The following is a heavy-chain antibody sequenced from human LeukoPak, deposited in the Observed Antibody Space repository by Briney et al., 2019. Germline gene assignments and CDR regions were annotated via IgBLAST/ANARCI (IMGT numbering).Heavy chain of an antibody. D-gene: IGHD3-3*01. J-gene: IGHJ5*02. V-gene: IGHV6-1*01. CDR3: TRFNSNTKWFDP. CDR2: TYYRSKWFN. CDR1: GDSVSNSSVA. Sequence: SQTLSLTCDISGDSVSNSSVAWKWIRQSPSRGLERRGRTYYRSKWFNDYAVSVQSRITINTDTSKNQFSLHLNSVTAEDTAVYSCTRFNSNTKWFDPWGQGTLVTVSS.